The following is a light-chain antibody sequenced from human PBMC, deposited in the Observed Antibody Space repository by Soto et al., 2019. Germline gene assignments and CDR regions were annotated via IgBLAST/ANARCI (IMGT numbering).Light chain of an antibody. CDR2: EVT. CDR1: SSDVGGYNY. CDR3: SSYAGSNNGV. V-gene: IGLV2-8*01. J-gene: IGLJ2*01. Sequence: QSALTQPPSASGSPGQSVTISCTGTSSDVGGYNYVSWYQQHPGEAPKLMIYEVTKRPSGVPDRFSGSKSGNTASLTVSGLQAEDEADYYCSSYAGSNNGVFGGGTKLTAL.